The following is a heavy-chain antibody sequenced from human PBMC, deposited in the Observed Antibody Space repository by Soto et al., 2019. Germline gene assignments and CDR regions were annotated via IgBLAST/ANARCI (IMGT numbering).Heavy chain of an antibody. D-gene: IGHD5-12*01. Sequence: SETLSLTCTVSVESISIYYWSWIRQPPGKGLEWIGYMYYSGSTNYNPSLKSRVTISVDTSKNQFSLKLSSVTAADTAVYYCARERRWLPYYFDYWGQGTLVTVSS. CDR1: VESISIYY. J-gene: IGHJ4*02. CDR3: ARERRWLPYYFDY. V-gene: IGHV4-59*12. CDR2: MYYSGST.